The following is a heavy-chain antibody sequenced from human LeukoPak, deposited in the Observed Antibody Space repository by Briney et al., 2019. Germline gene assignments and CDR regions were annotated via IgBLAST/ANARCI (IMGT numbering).Heavy chain of an antibody. D-gene: IGHD6-13*01. CDR1: GGSISSYY. CDR2: IYYSGST. CDR3: ARGGGSSWYGSFDY. Sequence: RPPETLSLTCTVSGGSISSYYWSWIRQPPGKGLEWIGYIYYSGSTNYNPSLKSRVTISVDTSKNQFSLKLSSVTAADTAVYYCARGGGSSWYGSFDYWGQGTLVTVSS. J-gene: IGHJ4*02. V-gene: IGHV4-59*08.